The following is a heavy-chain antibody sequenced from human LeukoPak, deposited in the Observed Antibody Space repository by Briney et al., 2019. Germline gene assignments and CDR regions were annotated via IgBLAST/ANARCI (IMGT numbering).Heavy chain of an antibody. Sequence: SETLSLTCTVSGGSISSYYWSWIRQPPGKGLEWLGYIYYSGSTNYNPSLKSRVTISVDTSKNQFSLKLSSVTAADTAVYYCARTLRLRWFDYWGQGTLVTVSS. D-gene: IGHD4-23*01. CDR2: IYYSGST. CDR1: GGSISSYY. J-gene: IGHJ4*02. V-gene: IGHV4-59*01. CDR3: ARTLRLRWFDY.